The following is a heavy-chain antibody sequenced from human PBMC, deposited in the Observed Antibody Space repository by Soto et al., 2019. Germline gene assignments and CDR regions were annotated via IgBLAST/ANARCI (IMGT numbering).Heavy chain of an antibody. CDR2: ISYVGNDV. CDR3: ARIRDTAVALSYEYGLEA. J-gene: IGHJ6*02. Sequence: GGSLRLSCAASGFTFSNYALHWVRQAPGKGLEWVAVISYVGNDVYYADSVKGRYTISRDNSKNTMFLKMNSLRAEDTAIYYCARIRDTAVALSYEYGLEAWGQGTTVTVSS. D-gene: IGHD5-18*01. CDR1: GFTFSNYA. V-gene: IGHV3-30-3*01.